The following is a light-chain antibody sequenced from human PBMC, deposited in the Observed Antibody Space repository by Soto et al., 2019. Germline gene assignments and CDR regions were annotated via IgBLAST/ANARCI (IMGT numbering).Light chain of an antibody. CDR3: QQYNNWPGT. CDR1: QSVSSN. J-gene: IGKJ1*01. Sequence: PGGRATLSCRASQSVSSNLAWYQQKPGQAPRLLIQRASTRATGIPARFSGSGSGTEFTLTISSLQSEDFAVYFCQQYNNWPGTFGQGTKVEIE. CDR2: RAS. V-gene: IGKV3-15*01.